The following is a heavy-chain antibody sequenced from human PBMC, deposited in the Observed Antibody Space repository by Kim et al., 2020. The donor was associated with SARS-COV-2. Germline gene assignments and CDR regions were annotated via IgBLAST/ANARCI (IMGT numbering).Heavy chain of an antibody. CDR3: AKGLHSISWYYFDS. CDR1: KFPFNDYA. J-gene: IGHJ4*02. D-gene: IGHD6-13*01. V-gene: IGHV3-23*01. CDR2: ISADGDRT. Sequence: GGSLRLSCEASKFPFNDYAMNWVRQTPGKGLEWVSSISADGDRTYYADSVKGRFTVSRDNSDNTLHLQMNSLRAEDTAVYYCAKGLHSISWYYFDSWGRGALVTVSS.